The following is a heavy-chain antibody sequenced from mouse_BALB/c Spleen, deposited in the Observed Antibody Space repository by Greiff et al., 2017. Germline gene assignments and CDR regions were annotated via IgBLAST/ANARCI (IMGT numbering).Heavy chain of an antibody. CDR3: ARETGTDYYFDY. V-gene: IGHV5-9-4*01. CDR1: GFTFSSYA. Sequence: EVKLVESGGGLVKPGGSLKLSCAASGFTFSSYAMSWVRQSPEKRLEWVAEISSGGSYTYYPDTVTGRFTISRDNAKNTLYLEMSSLRSEDTAMYYCARETGTDYYFDYWGQGTTLTVSS. D-gene: IGHD4-1*01. CDR2: ISSGGSYT. J-gene: IGHJ2*01.